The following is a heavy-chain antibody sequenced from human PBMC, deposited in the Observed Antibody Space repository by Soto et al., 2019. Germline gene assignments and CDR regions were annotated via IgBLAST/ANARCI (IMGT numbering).Heavy chain of an antibody. J-gene: IGHJ4*02. CDR1: GGTFSSYA. Sequence: SGKVSCKASGGTFSSYAISWVRQAPGQGLEWMGGIIPIFGTANYAQKFQGRVTITADESTSTAYMELSSLRSEDTAVYYCASSRDGYPRPIDYFDYWGQGTLVTVSS. D-gene: IGHD2-21*01. V-gene: IGHV1-69*13. CDR2: IIPIFGTA. CDR3: ASSRDGYPRPIDYFDY.